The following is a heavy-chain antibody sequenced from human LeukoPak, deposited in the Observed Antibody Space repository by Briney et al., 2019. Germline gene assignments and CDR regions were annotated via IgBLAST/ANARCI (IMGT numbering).Heavy chain of an antibody. D-gene: IGHD2-2*01. V-gene: IGHV3-7*01. CDR2: IRQDGSEI. J-gene: IGHJ4*02. CDR3: ARVQVRGQPRCTIGCYFDY. Sequence: PGGSLRLSCVDSGFTFSSYWMSWVRQAPGKGLEWVANIRQDGSEIYYGDSVKGRFTISRDNAKNSLYLQMNSLRVEDTAVYYCARVQVRGQPRCTIGCYFDYWGQGTLVTVSS. CDR1: GFTFSSYW.